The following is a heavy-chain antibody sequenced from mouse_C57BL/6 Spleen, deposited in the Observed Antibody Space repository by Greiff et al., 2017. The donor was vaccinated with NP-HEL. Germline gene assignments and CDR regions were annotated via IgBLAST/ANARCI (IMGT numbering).Heavy chain of an antibody. J-gene: IGHJ4*01. CDR1: GYSITSGYY. V-gene: IGHV3-6*01. CDR2: ISYDGSN. CDR3: AREDSPLAMDY. Sequence: EVKLQESGPGLVKPSQSLSLTCSVTGYSITSGYYWNWIRQFPGNKLEWMGYISYDGSNNYNPSLKNRISITRDTSKNQFFLKLNSVTTEDTATYYCAREDSPLAMDYWGQGTSVTVSS. D-gene: IGHD6-1*01.